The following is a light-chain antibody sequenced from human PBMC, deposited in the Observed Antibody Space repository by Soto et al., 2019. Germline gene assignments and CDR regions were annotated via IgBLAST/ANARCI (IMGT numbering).Light chain of an antibody. V-gene: IGKV3-11*01. CDR2: GAS. Sequence: EIVLTQSPATLSLSPGERATLSCRASQSVSSYLAWYQQKPGQAPRLLIYGASSRATGIPDRFSGSGSGTGFTLTISSLEPEDFAVYYCQQRSNWPATFGQGTRLEIK. CDR3: QQRSNWPAT. J-gene: IGKJ5*01. CDR1: QSVSSY.